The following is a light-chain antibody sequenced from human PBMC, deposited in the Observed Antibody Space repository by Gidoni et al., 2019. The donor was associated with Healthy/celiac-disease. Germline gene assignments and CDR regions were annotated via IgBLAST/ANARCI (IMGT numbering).Light chain of an antibody. CDR2: AAS. Sequence: DIEMTQSPSSLSASVGDRVTITCRASQSISSYLNWYQQKPGKAPKLLVYAASSLQSGVPSRFSGSGSGTAFTLTISSLQPEDFAPYYCQQSYSTLITFGQGTRLEIK. J-gene: IGKJ5*01. CDR3: QQSYSTLIT. V-gene: IGKV1-39*01. CDR1: QSISSY.